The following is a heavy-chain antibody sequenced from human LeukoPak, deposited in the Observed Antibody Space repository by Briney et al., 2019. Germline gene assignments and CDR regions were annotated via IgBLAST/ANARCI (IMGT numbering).Heavy chain of an antibody. CDR3: ARRRFVRGPDVVNPFDY. J-gene: IGHJ4*02. V-gene: IGHV4-34*01. D-gene: IGHD2-8*01. CDR2: INYSGST. Sequence: PSETLSLTCDVYGGSFSGYYWGWIRQPPGKGLEWIGSINYSGSTYYNPSLKSRVTISVDTSKNQFSLKLSSVTAADTAVYYCARRRFVRGPDVVNPFDYWGQGTLVTVSS. CDR1: GGSFSGYY.